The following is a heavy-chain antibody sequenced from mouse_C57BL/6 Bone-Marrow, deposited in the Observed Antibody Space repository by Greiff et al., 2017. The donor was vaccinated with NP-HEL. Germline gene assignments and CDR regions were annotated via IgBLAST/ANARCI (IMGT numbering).Heavy chain of an antibody. Sequence: EVQLQQSGAELVRPGASVKLSCTASGFNIKDDYMHWVKQRPEQGLEWIGWIDPENGDTEYASKFQGKATITADTSSNTAYLQLSSLTSEDTAVYYCTTGGNYVYAMDYWGQGTSVTVSS. D-gene: IGHD2-1*01. CDR3: TTGGNYVYAMDY. CDR1: GFNIKDDY. J-gene: IGHJ4*01. CDR2: IDPENGDT. V-gene: IGHV14-4*01.